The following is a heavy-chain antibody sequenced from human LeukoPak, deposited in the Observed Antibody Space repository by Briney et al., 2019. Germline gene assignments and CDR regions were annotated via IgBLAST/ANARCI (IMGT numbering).Heavy chain of an antibody. V-gene: IGHV4-34*01. D-gene: IGHD5-18*01. CDR1: GGSFSGYY. J-gene: IGHJ6*03. Sequence: SETLSLTCAVYGGSFSGYYWSWIRQPPGKGRECIGEINHSGSTNYNPSLKSRVTISVDTSKNQFSLKLSSVTAADTAVYYCARRGYSYGHYHYYYMDVWGKGTTVTVSS. CDR3: ARRGYSYGHYHYYYMDV. CDR2: INHSGST.